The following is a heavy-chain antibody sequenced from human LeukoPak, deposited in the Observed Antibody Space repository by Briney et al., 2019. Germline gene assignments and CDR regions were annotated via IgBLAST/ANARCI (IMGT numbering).Heavy chain of an antibody. CDR1: GFTFSDYY. V-gene: IGHV3-11*01. CDR3: ARGGEHNWFDS. J-gene: IGHJ5*01. Sequence: PGGSLRLSCAASGFTFSDYYMSWIRQAPGKGLEWVSYISSSGSTIYYADSVKGRFTISRDNAKNSLYLQMTGLRGEDTALYYCARGGEHNWFDSWGQGTLVTVSS. D-gene: IGHD1-26*01. CDR2: ISSSGSTI.